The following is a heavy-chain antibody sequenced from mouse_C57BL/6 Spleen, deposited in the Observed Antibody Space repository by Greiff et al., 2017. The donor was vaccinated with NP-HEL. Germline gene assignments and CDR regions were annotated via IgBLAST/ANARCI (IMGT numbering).Heavy chain of an antibody. CDR3: ARLHGSSWYFDV. D-gene: IGHD1-1*01. V-gene: IGHV5-4*01. CDR2: ISDGGSYT. CDR1: GFTFSSYA. J-gene: IGHJ1*03. Sequence: EVQVVESGGGLVKPGGSLKLSCAASGFTFSSYAMSWVRQTPEKRLEWVATISDGGSYTYYPDNVKGRFTISRDNAKNNLYLQMSHLKSEDTAMYYCARLHGSSWYFDVWGTGTTVTVSS.